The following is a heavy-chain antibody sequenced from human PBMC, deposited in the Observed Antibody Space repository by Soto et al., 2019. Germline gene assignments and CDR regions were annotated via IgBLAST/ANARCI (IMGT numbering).Heavy chain of an antibody. CDR2: ISGSGGST. CDR3: AKDQYVVLTTNWFDP. J-gene: IGHJ5*02. Sequence: EVQLLEFGGGLVQPGGSLRLSCAASGFTFSSYAMSWVRQAPGKGLEWVSVISGSGGSTYYADSVKGRFTISRDNSKNSLYLQMNSLRAEDTAVYYCAKDQYVVLTTNWFDPWGQGTLVTV. V-gene: IGHV3-23*01. D-gene: IGHD2-21*02. CDR1: GFTFSSYA.